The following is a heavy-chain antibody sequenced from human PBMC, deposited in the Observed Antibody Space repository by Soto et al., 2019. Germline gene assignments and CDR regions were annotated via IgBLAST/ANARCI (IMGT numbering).Heavy chain of an antibody. V-gene: IGHV4-31*03. CDR1: GASVSNISYY. D-gene: IGHD1-7*01. CDR2: IYYSGST. Sequence: SETLSLTCTVAGASVSNISYYWSWIRQHPGKGLEWIGYIYYSGSTYYNPSLKSRVTISVDTSKNQFSLKLSSVTAADTAVYYCARDVREAGTTRWFDPWGQGTLVTVSS. CDR3: ARDVREAGTTRWFDP. J-gene: IGHJ5*02.